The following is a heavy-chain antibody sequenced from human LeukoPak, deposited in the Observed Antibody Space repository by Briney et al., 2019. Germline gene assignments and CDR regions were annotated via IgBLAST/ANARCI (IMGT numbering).Heavy chain of an antibody. CDR2: INKDGSEK. D-gene: IGHD2-15*01. CDR3: AREYCSGGSCLNWFDP. J-gene: IGHJ5*02. V-gene: IGHV3-7*01. CDR1: GFTFTDYW. Sequence: GGSLRLSCVASGFTFTDYWMTWVRQAPGKGLEWVANINKDGSEKYYVDSVKGRFTISRDNAKNSLYLQMNSLRAEDTAVYYCAREYCSGGSCLNWFDPWGQGTLVTVSS.